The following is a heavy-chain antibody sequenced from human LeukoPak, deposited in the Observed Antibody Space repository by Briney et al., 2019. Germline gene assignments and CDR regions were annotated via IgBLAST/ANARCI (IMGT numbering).Heavy chain of an antibody. CDR1: GFIFSSYN. Sequence: GGSLRLSCAASGFIFSSYNMNWVRQAPGKGLEWVSSISNGGGYIYYEDSVKGRFTISRDNAKNSLYLQMNSLRAEDTAVYYCARAGLYSGYGLDYWGQGTLVTVSS. CDR2: ISNGGGYI. D-gene: IGHD5-12*01. V-gene: IGHV3-21*01. CDR3: ARAGLYSGYGLDY. J-gene: IGHJ4*02.